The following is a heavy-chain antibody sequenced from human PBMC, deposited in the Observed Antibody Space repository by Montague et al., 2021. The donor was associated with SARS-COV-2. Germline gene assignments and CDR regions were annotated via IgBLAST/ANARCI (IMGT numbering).Heavy chain of an antibody. V-gene: IGHV4-59*11. CDR1: GRGTTEQY. D-gene: IGHD3-22*01. CDR3: AREMGDDRIGYHPRGWFDP. CDR2: TDYSGST. J-gene: IGHJ5*02. Sequence: SETLSLTCTRPGRGTTEQYGSGIGWTPGTGPERIAHTDYSGSTNFSPSFKGRGTMSIDASKNQFSLKLNSVTAADTAVYFCAREMGDDRIGYHPRGWFDPWGQGTLVTVSS.